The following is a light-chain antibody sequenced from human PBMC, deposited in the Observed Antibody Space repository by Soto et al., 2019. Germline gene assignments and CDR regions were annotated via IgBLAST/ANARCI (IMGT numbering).Light chain of an antibody. CDR2: GAS. Sequence: EIGLTQSPGTLSLSPGERATLSCRASQSISSSYLAWYQQKPGQAPRLLIYGASSRATDIPDRFSGSGSGKDFTLTISRLEPEDFAVYFCQQYGSSLSLSFGQGTRLEIK. J-gene: IGKJ5*01. CDR3: QQYGSSLSLS. CDR1: QSISSSY. V-gene: IGKV3-20*01.